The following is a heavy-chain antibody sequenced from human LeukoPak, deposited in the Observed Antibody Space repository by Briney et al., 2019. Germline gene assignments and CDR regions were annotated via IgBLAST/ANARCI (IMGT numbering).Heavy chain of an antibody. J-gene: IGHJ5*02. CDR3: ARVGQRGADGFDP. CDR2: MNPNSGNT. CDR1: GYTFTGYY. Sequence: ASVKVSCKASGYTFTGYYMHWVRQAPGQGLEWMGWMNPNSGNTGYAQKFQGRVTMTRNTSISTAYMELSSLRSEDTAVYYCARVGQRGADGFDPWGQGTLVTVSS. V-gene: IGHV1-8*02. D-gene: IGHD6-25*01.